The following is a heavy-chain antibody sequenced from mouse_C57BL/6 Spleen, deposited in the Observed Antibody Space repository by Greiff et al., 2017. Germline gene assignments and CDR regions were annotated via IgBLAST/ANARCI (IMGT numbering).Heavy chain of an antibody. CDR1: GFTFSDAW. Sequence: EVMLVESGGGLVQPGGSMKLSCAASGFTFSDAWMDWVRQSPEKGLEWVAEIRNKANNHATYYAESVKGRLTISRDDYKSSVYLQRNSLRAEDTGIYYWTSPNYYGTYYYAMDYWGQGTSVTVSS. D-gene: IGHD1-1*01. V-gene: IGHV6-6*01. CDR3: TSPNYYGTYYYAMDY. CDR2: IRNKANNHAT. J-gene: IGHJ4*01.